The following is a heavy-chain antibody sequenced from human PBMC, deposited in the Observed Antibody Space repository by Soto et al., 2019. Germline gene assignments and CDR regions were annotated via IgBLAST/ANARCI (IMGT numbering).Heavy chain of an antibody. J-gene: IGHJ6*01. D-gene: IGHD3-3*01. V-gene: IGHV4-34*01. CDR1: GGSFSGYY. CDR2: INHSGST. CDR3: ARETVGDYDFWSGYFLRGPPTDSYGMDV. Sequence: SETLSLTCAVYGGSFSGYYWSWIRQPPGKGLEWIGEINHSGSTNYNPSLKSRVTISVDTSKNQFSLRLSSVTAADTAVYYCARETVGDYDFWSGYFLRGPPTDSYGMDVWGQVTTVTVSS.